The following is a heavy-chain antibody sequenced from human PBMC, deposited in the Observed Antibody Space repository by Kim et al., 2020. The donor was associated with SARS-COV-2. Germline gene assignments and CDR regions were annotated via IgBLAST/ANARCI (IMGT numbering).Heavy chain of an antibody. V-gene: IGHV4-39*07. Sequence: SETLSLTCTVSGGSIGNSGYYWGWIRQPPGKGLEWIGSIYYSGSTHHNPSLKSRITMSMDTSKNQFSLKLSSVTAADTAVYYCARRGAVGGRGPFDYWGQGTLVTVSS. CDR2: IYYSGST. CDR1: GGSIGNSGYY. D-gene: IGHD6-19*01. J-gene: IGHJ4*02. CDR3: ARRGAVGGRGPFDY.